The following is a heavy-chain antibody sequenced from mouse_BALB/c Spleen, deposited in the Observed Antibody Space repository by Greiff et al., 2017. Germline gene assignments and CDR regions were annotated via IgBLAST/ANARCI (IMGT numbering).Heavy chain of an antibody. Sequence: EVKLVESGAELVKPGASVKLSCTASGFNIKDTYMHWVKQRPEQGLEWIGRIDPANGNTKYDPKFQGKATITADTSSNTAYLQLSSLTSEDTAVYYGARDDYWGQGTTLTVSS. CDR2: IDPANGNT. CDR3: ARDDY. CDR1: GFNIKDTY. J-gene: IGHJ2*01. V-gene: IGHV14-3*02.